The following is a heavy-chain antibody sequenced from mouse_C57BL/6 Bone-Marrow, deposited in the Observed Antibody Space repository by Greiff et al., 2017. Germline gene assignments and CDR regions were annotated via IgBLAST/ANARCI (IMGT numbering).Heavy chain of an antibody. V-gene: IGHV7-1*01. Sequence: EVQVVESGGGLVQSGRSLRLSCATSGFTFSDFYMAWVRPAPGKGLEWIAASRNKANDYTTEYSASVKGRFIVSRDTSQSILYLQMNALRAEDTAIYYCARVSTGKGYFDVWGTGTTVTVSS. CDR1: GFTFSDFY. CDR2: SRNKANDYTT. D-gene: IGHD4-1*01. J-gene: IGHJ1*03. CDR3: ARVSTGKGYFDV.